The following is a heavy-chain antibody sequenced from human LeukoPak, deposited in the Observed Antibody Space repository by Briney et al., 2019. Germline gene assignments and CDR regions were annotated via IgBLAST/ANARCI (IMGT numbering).Heavy chain of an antibody. CDR1: GFTFSNAW. CDR3: TVNSGYRFKH. D-gene: IGHD5-18*01. CDR2: IKSKSDGGTT. J-gene: IGHJ4*02. V-gene: IGHV3-15*01. Sequence: PGGSLRLSCAASGFTFSNAWMTWVRQAPGKGLEWVGRIKSKSDGGTTDYAAPVRGRFTISRDDSKNTLYLQMNSLKTEDTAVYYCTVNSGYRFKHWGQGTLVTVSS.